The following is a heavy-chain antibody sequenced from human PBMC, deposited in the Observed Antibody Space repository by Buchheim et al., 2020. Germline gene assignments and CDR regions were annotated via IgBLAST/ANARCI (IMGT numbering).Heavy chain of an antibody. V-gene: IGHV3-30-3*01. D-gene: IGHD2-15*01. CDR2: ISYDGSNK. J-gene: IGHJ4*02. Sequence: QVQLVESGGGVVQPGRSLRLSCAASGFTFSSYAMHWVRQAPGKGLEWVAVISYDGSNKYYADSVKGRFTISRDNSKNTLYLQMNSLRAEDTAVYYCARDGAATRYFDYWGQGTL. CDR3: ARDGAATRYFDY. CDR1: GFTFSSYA.